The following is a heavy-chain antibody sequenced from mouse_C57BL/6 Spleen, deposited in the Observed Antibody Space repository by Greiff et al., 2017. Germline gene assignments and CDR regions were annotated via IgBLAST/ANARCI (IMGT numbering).Heavy chain of an antibody. Sequence: VQLQQSGAELMKPGASVKLSCKATGYTFTGYWIEWVKQRPGHGLEWIGEILPGSGSTNYNETFKGKATFTADTSSNTAYMQLSSLTTEDSAIYFCARVGAAQARAWFAYWGQGTLVTVSA. CDR1: GYTFTGYW. J-gene: IGHJ3*01. D-gene: IGHD3-2*02. CDR2: ILPGSGST. V-gene: IGHV1-9*01. CDR3: ARVGAAQARAWFAY.